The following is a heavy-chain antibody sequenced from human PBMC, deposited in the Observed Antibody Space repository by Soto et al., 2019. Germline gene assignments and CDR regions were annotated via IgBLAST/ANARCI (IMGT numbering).Heavy chain of an antibody. J-gene: IGHJ6*02. CDR2: IYYSGST. D-gene: IGHD2-15*01. CDR1: CGSISSYY. CDR3: ARVATSGTFYYGMDV. Sequence: SETLSLTCTVSCGSISSYYWSWIRQPPGKGLEWIGYIYYSGSTNYNPSLKSRVTISVDTSKNQFSLKLSSVTAADTAVYYCARVATSGTFYYGMDVWGQGTTVTVSS. V-gene: IGHV4-59*01.